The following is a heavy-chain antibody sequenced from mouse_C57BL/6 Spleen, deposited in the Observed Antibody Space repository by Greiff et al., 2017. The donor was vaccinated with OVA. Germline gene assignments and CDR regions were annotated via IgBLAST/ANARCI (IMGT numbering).Heavy chain of an antibody. CDR3: ARHDPYAMDY. V-gene: IGHV5-6*01. J-gene: IGHJ4*01. Sequence: EVKVVESGGDLVKPGGSLKLSCAASGFTFSSYGMSWVRQTPDKRLEWVATLSSGGSYTYYPDSVKGRFTISRDNAKNTLYLQMSSLKSEDTAMYYCARHDPYAMDYWGQGTSVTVSS. CDR2: LSSGGSYT. CDR1: GFTFSSYG.